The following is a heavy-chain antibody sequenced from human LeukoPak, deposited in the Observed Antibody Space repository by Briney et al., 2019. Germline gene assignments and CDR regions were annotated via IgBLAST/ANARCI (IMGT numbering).Heavy chain of an antibody. Sequence: GGSLRLSCEGSRFTFSTYYMSWVRQAPGKGLEWVANIKHDGIEKFYVDSVECRFTVSRDKAKNSGCLQMNSLRADESSWYYCASGSRTWSTMGLYFDHWGQGALVTVSS. D-gene: IGHD6-13*01. V-gene: IGHV3-7*01. CDR3: ASGSRTWSTMGLYFDH. J-gene: IGHJ4*02. CDR1: RFTFSTYY. CDR2: IKHDGIEK.